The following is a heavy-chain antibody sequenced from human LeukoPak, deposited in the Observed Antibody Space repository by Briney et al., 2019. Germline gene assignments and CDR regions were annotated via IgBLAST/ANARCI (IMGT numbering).Heavy chain of an antibody. CDR1: GGSISSSSYY. J-gene: IGHJ4*02. V-gene: IGHV4-39*07. CDR2: IYHSGST. D-gene: IGHD4-23*01. CDR3: ARGVIHHYGGAGYDY. Sequence: KPSETLSLTCTVSGGSISSSSYYWGWIRQPPGKGLEWIGSIYHSGSTYYNPSLKSRVTISVDTSKNQFSLKLSSVTAADTAVYYCARGVIHHYGGAGYDYWGQGTLVTVSS.